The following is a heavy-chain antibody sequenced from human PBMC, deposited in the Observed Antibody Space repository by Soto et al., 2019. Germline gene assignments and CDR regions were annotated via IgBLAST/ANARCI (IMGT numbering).Heavy chain of an antibody. CDR1: GGSFSGYY. CDR3: ARVRREYDNSGPVDY. Sequence: SETLSLTCAVYGGSFSGYYWSWIRQPPGKGLESIGYIYYSGSTYYNPSQKSRVTISEDTSKNQISQKLSTVTAADTAVYYCARVRREYDNSGPVDYWGQGTLVTVS. V-gene: IGHV4-30-4*08. D-gene: IGHD3-22*01. CDR2: IYYSGST. J-gene: IGHJ4*02.